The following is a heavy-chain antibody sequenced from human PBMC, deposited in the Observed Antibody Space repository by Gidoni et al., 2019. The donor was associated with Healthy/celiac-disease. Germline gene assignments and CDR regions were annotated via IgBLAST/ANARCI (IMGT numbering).Heavy chain of an antibody. J-gene: IGHJ5*02. CDR3: ARHGYGSGSYGRSWFDP. CDR1: GGSISSSSYY. D-gene: IGHD3-10*01. CDR2: IYYSGST. V-gene: IGHV4-39*01. Sequence: QLQLQESGPGLVKPSETLSLTCTVSGGSISSSSYYWGWIRQPPGKGLEWIGSIYYSGSTYYNPSLKSRVTISVDTSKNQFSLKLSSVTAADTAVYYCARHGYGSGSYGRSWFDPWGQGTLVTVSS.